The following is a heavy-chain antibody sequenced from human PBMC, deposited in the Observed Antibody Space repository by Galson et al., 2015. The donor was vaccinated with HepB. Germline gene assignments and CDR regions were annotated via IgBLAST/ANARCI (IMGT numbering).Heavy chain of an antibody. D-gene: IGHD4-17*01. CDR3: ARAGTVMTTVTAFDY. J-gene: IGHJ4*02. Sequence: SVKVSCKASGGTFSSYAISWVRQAPGQGLEWMGGIIPIFGTANYAQKFQGRVTITADESTSTAYMELSSLRSEDTAVYYCARAGTVMTTVTAFDYWGQGTLVTVSS. CDR1: GGTFSSYA. CDR2: IIPIFGTA. V-gene: IGHV1-69*13.